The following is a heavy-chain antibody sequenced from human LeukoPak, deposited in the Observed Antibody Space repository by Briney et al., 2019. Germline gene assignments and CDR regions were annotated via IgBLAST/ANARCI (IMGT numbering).Heavy chain of an antibody. Sequence: PSETLSLTCTVSGGSISSSSYYWGWIRQPPGKGLEWIGSIYYSGSTYYNPSLKSRVTISVDTSKNQFSLKLSSVTAADTAVYYCARDQKLAAFDIWGQGTMVTVSS. V-gene: IGHV4-39*07. CDR2: IYYSGST. J-gene: IGHJ3*02. CDR1: GGSISSSSYY. CDR3: ARDQKLAAFDI.